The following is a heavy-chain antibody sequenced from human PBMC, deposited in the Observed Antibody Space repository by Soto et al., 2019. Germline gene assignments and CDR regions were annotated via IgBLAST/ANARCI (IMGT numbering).Heavy chain of an antibody. CDR2: IKQDGSEK. CDR1: GFTFSSYW. J-gene: IGHJ4*02. Sequence: EVQLVESGGGLVQPGGSLRLSCAASGFTFSSYWMSWVRQAPGKGLEWVANIKQDGSEKYYVDSVKGRFTISRDNAKNSLYLHMNSLRAEDTAVYYCARGSYSIIAAALLDYWGQGTLVNVSS. CDR3: ARGSYSIIAAALLDY. D-gene: IGHD6-13*01. V-gene: IGHV3-7*01.